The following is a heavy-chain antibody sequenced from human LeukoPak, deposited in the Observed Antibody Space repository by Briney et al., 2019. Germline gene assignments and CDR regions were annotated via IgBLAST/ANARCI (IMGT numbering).Heavy chain of an antibody. D-gene: IGHD6-6*01. J-gene: IGHJ4*02. Sequence: GGSLRLSCAASGFTFSSYSMNWVRQAPGKGLEWVSCVSTSSTYIYYADSVKGRFTISRDNAKNSLYLQMNSLRAEDTAVYYCARGIDGSIAARKAYSDYWGQGILVTVSS. V-gene: IGHV3-21*01. CDR3: ARGIDGSIAARKAYSDY. CDR1: GFTFSSYS. CDR2: VSTSSTYI.